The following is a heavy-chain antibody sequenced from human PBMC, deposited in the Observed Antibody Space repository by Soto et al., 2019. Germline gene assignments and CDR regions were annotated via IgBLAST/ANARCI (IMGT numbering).Heavy chain of an antibody. CDR1: GFTFSSYA. Sequence: VQLLESGGGLVQPGGSLRLSCAASGFTFSSYAMSWVRQAPGKGLEWVAVISYDGSNKYYADSVKGRFTISRDNSKNTLYLQMNSLRAEDTAVYYCAKAPRGYYYYGMDVWGQGTTVTVSS. CDR2: ISYDGSNK. CDR3: AKAPRGYYYYGMDV. J-gene: IGHJ6*02. V-gene: IGHV3-30*18.